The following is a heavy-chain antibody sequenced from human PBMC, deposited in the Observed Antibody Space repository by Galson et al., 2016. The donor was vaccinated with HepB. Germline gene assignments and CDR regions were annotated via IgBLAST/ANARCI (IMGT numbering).Heavy chain of an antibody. J-gene: IGHJ3*02. V-gene: IGHV3-74*01. CDR1: GFTFSDYW. CDR2: VNSDEIST. CDR3: ARSDAFDI. Sequence: SLRLSCAASGFTFSDYWMHWVRQAPGKGLVWVSRVNSDEISTSYADSVRGRFTSSRDNAQNTLYPQMNSLRVEDTAVYYWARSDAFDIWGQGTMVTVSS.